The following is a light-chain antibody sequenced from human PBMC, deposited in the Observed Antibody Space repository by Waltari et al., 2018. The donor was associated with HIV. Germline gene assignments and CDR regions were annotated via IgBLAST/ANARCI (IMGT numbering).Light chain of an antibody. V-gene: IGKV1-9*01. CDR3: LQHSNVPFT. CDR1: QGIGTN. CDR2: SAS. Sequence: DIRLTHSPSLLSASVGDRVSITCRASQGIGTNLAWFQQKAGKVPNLLIYSASTLHVGVPSRFSGSGSGTEFTLTIDNLQPEDFATYYCLQHSNVPFTFGQGTKLAIK. J-gene: IGKJ2*01.